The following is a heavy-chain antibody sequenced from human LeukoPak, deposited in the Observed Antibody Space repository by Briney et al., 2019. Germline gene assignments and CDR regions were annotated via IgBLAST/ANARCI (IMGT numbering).Heavy chain of an antibody. D-gene: IGHD2-21*01. J-gene: IGHJ4*02. Sequence: GGSLRLSCAASAFTFSDAWMSWVRQAPGKGLEWVGRIKSKIDGGTTDYAAPVKGRFTISRDDSKNTVYLQMNSLKTEDTAVYYCVTDLTSLRRGGHCTFDYWGQGSLVTVSS. V-gene: IGHV3-15*01. CDR3: VTDLTSLRRGGHCTFDY. CDR2: IKSKIDGGTT. CDR1: AFTFSDAW.